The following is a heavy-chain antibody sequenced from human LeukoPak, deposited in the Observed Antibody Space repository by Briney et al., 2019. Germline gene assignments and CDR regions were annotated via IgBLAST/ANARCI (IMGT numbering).Heavy chain of an antibody. CDR1: GFTFDDYA. Sequence: GGSLRLSCAASGFTFDDYAMHWVRQAPGKGLEWVSGISWNSGSIGYADSVKGRFTISRDNAKNSLYLQMNSLRAEDTALYYCAKSAAGTIYYYYMDVWGKGTTVTVSS. CDR3: AKSAAGTIYYYYMDV. V-gene: IGHV3-9*01. J-gene: IGHJ6*03. D-gene: IGHD6-13*01. CDR2: ISWNSGSI.